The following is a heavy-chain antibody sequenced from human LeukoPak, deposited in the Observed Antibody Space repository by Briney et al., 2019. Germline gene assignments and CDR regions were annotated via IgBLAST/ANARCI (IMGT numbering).Heavy chain of an antibody. Sequence: PGGSLRLSCAASGFTVSSNYMSWVRQAPGKGLEWVSVIYSGGSTHYADSVKGRFTISRDNSKNTLYLQMNSLRAEDTAVYYCASSVVPATGGYYYYMDVWGKGTTVTVSS. D-gene: IGHD2-2*01. CDR2: IYSGGST. V-gene: IGHV3-66*02. CDR3: ASSVVPATGGYYYYMDV. J-gene: IGHJ6*03. CDR1: GFTVSSNY.